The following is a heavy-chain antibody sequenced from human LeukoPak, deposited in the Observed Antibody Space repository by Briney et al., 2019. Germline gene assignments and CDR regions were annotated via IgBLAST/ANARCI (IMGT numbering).Heavy chain of an antibody. CDR3: ARDWSSPTSFPTDRDFDY. Sequence: ASVKVSCKASGYTFTSYYMHWVRQAPGQGLEWMGIINPSGGSTSYAQKFQGRVTMTRDTSTSTVYMELSSLRSEDTAVYYCARDWSSPTSFPTDRDFDYWGQGTLVTVSS. CDR2: INPSGGST. D-gene: IGHD1-1*01. CDR1: GYTFTSYY. V-gene: IGHV1-46*01. J-gene: IGHJ4*02.